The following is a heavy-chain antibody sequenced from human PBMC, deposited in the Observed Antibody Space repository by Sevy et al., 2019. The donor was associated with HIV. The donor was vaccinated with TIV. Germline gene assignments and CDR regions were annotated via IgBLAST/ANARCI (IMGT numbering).Heavy chain of an antibody. Sequence: SQTLSLTCAISGDSVSSNSAAWNWIRQSPSRGLEWLGRTYYRSKWYNDYAVSVKSRITINPDTSKNQFSLQLNSVTPEDTAVYYCARNPPYCTSTSCHFDYWGQGTLVTLSS. J-gene: IGHJ4*02. CDR2: TYYRSKWYN. V-gene: IGHV6-1*01. CDR1: GDSVSSNSAA. D-gene: IGHD2-2*01. CDR3: ARNPPYCTSTSCHFDY.